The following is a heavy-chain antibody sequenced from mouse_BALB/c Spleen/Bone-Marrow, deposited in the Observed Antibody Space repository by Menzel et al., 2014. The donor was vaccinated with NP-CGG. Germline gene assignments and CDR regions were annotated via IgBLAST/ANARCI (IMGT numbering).Heavy chain of an antibody. CDR2: IYPGSGNT. V-gene: IGHV1-84*02. CDR3: ARSPYYGNYDDY. J-gene: IGHJ2*01. Sequence: QVQLKQSGPELVKPGASVKISCKASGYTLTDYYINWVKQKPGQGLEWIGWIYPGSGNTKYNEKFKGKAALTVDTSSSTAYMQLSSLTSEDTAVYFCARSPYYGNYDDYWGQGTTLTVSS. D-gene: IGHD2-10*01. CDR1: GYTLTDYY.